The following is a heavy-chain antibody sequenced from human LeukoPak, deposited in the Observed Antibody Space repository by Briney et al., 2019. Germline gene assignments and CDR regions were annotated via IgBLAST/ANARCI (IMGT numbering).Heavy chain of an antibody. Sequence: GGSLRLSCTVSGFTVSSNSMSWVRQAPGKGLEWVANIKQDGSEKYYVDSVKGRFTISRDNAKNSLYLQMNSLRAEDTAVYYCARTNSGSYFRYYYYYYMDVWGKGTTVTISS. CDR1: GFTVSSNS. J-gene: IGHJ6*03. CDR2: IKQDGSEK. V-gene: IGHV3-7*01. D-gene: IGHD1-26*01. CDR3: ARTNSGSYFRYYYYYYMDV.